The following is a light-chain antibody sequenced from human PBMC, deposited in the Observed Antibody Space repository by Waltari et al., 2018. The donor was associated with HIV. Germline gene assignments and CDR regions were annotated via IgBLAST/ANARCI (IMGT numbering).Light chain of an antibody. CDR3: QSYDTSLTGSDVI. J-gene: IGLJ2*01. CDR2: GTS. V-gene: IGLV1-40*01. CDR1: RSNIGAGYY. Sequence: QSVLTQPPSVSGAPGERVTLPGTWTRSNIGAGYYLHWYQQFPGTAPKLLIHGTSNRPSGVSERFSGFKSGTSASLVITGLQAEDEADYYCQSYDTSLTGSDVIFGGGTRLTVL.